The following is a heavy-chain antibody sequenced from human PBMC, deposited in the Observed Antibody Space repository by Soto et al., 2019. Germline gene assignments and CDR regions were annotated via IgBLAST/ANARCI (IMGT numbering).Heavy chain of an antibody. CDR2: ISYDGSNK. CDR3: AKGSPHDYLYFDN. CDR1: GFTFSSYG. D-gene: IGHD4-17*01. J-gene: IGHJ4*02. Sequence: GGSLRLSCAASGFTFSSYGIHWVRQAPGKGLEWAAAISYDGSNKYYADSVKGRITISRDNSKNTLYLQMNSLRAEDTAVYYSAKGSPHDYLYFDNWGQGTLVTVSS. V-gene: IGHV3-30*18.